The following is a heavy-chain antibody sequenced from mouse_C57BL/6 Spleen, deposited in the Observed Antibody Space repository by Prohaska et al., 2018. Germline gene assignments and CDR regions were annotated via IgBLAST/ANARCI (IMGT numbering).Heavy chain of an antibody. Sequence: DVQLQESGPGLVKPSQSLSLTCSVTGYSITSGYYCNWIRQFPGNKLEWMGYISYDGSNNYNPSIKNRISITRDTSKNQVFLKLNSVTTEDTATYYCERLSYDYDVFAYWGQGTLVTVSA. CDR3: ERLSYDYDVFAY. D-gene: IGHD2-4*01. V-gene: IGHV3-6*01. CDR1: GYSITSGYY. J-gene: IGHJ3*01. CDR2: ISYDGSN.